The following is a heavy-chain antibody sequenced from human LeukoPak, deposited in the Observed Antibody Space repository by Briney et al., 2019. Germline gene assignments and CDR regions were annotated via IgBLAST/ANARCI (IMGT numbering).Heavy chain of an antibody. Sequence: ASVKVSCKASGYTFTSYGISWVRQAPGQGLEWMGWISAYNGNTNYAQKLQGRVTMTTDTSTSTAYMELRSLRSDDTAVYYCARDLRRSYGPYYYYYYMDVWSKGTTVTVSS. CDR3: ARDLRRSYGPYYYYYYMDV. V-gene: IGHV1-18*01. CDR1: GYTFTSYG. CDR2: ISAYNGNT. J-gene: IGHJ6*03. D-gene: IGHD3-10*01.